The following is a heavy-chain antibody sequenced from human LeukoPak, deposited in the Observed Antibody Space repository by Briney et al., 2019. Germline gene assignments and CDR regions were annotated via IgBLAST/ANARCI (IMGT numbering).Heavy chain of an antibody. J-gene: IGHJ6*02. D-gene: IGHD5-18*01. CDR1: DGSISSGGYY. CDR2: IYYSGST. Sequence: SQTLSLTCTVSDGSISSGGYYWSWIRQHPGKGLEWIGYIYYSGSTYYNPSLKSRVTISVDTSKNQFSLKLSSVTAADTAVYYCARDHLGYGLKYYGMDVWGQGTTVTVSS. CDR3: ARDHLGYGLKYYGMDV. V-gene: IGHV4-31*03.